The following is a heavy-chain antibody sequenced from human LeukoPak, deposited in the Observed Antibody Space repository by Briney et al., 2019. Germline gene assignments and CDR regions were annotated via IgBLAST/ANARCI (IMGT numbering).Heavy chain of an antibody. J-gene: IGHJ1*01. D-gene: IGHD3-10*01. V-gene: IGHV3-21*01. CDR2: ISSSSSYI. Sequence: PGGSLRLSCAASGFTFSNYSMNWVRRAPGKGLEWVSSISSSSSYIYYADSVKGRFTISRDNAKNSLYLQMNSLRAEDTAVYYCARDLSYYGSGSCFQHWGQGTLVTVSS. CDR1: GFTFSNYS. CDR3: ARDLSYYGSGSCFQH.